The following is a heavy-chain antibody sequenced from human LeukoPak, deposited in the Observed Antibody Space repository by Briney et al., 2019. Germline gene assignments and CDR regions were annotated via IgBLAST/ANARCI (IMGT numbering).Heavy chain of an antibody. CDR2: IYYSGST. J-gene: IGHJ4*02. CDR3: ARDILSLGEWSWVY. Sequence: SETLSLTCTVSGGSISSSSYYWGWIRQPPGKGLEWIGSIYYSGSTYYNPSLKSRVTISVDTSKNQFSLKLSSVTAADTAVYYCARDILSLGEWSWVYWGQGTLVTVSS. V-gene: IGHV4-39*07. CDR1: GGSISSSSYY. D-gene: IGHD3-16*02.